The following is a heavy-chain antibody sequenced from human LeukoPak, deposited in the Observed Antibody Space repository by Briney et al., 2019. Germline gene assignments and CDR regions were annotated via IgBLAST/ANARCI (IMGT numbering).Heavy chain of an antibody. D-gene: IGHD1-26*01. J-gene: IGHJ4*02. V-gene: IGHV3-66*02. CDR3: AKEGSNGDFDY. Sequence: GGSLRLSCAASGFTVSSNYVSWVRQAPGKGLEWVSVSYSDDSTYYADAVKGRFTISRDNSKNTLYLKMNSLRAEDTAVYYCAKEGSNGDFDYWGQGTLVTVSS. CDR1: GFTVSSNY. CDR2: SYSDDST.